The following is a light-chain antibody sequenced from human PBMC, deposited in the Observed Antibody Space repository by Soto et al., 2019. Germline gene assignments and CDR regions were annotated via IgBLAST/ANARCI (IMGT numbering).Light chain of an antibody. V-gene: IGKV1-12*01. J-gene: IGKJ5*01. CDR1: QGIFNW. CDR2: AAS. Sequence: DVQMTQSPSSVSASVGDRVTITCRASQGIFNWLAWYQQKPGKAPKLLIYAASTLRSGVPSRFSGSGSGTEFTLTIRSLQPEDVSTYFCQQANTFPITFGQGTRLESK. CDR3: QQANTFPIT.